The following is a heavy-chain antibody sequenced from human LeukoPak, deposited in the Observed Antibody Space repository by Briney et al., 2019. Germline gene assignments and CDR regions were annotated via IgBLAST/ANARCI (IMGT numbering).Heavy chain of an antibody. J-gene: IGHJ3*02. CDR1: GGTFSSYG. V-gene: IGHV1-69*05. D-gene: IGHD2-21*02. Sequence: SVKVSCKAFGGTFSSYGISWVRQAPGQGLEWMGRIIPIFGTANYTQKFQGRVTITTDADTTTAYMDLSSLRSEDTAVYYCARDAAECGGDCSGTGHAFDIWGQGTKVTVSS. CDR3: ARDAAECGGDCSGTGHAFDI. CDR2: IIPIFGTA.